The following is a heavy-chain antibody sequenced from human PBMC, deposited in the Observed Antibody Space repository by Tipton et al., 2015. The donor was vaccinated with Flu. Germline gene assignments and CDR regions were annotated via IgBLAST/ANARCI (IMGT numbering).Heavy chain of an antibody. V-gene: IGHV4-38-2*01. Sequence: LRLSCSVSGDSIGSDYYWGWIRQPPGKGLEWIGTIYHSGSTYYNPSLKSRLTISVDTSKNQFSLKLSSVTAADTAVYYCARHTGDSVRGIIDYWGQGTLVTVSS. CDR2: IYHSGST. CDR1: GDSIGSDYY. D-gene: IGHD3-10*02. CDR3: ARHTGDSVRGIIDY. J-gene: IGHJ4*02.